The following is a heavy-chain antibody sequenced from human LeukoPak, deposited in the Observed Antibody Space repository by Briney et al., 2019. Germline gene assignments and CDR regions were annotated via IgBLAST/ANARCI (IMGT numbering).Heavy chain of an antibody. J-gene: IGHJ3*02. CDR3: ARTGRRYDFWSGYYNGDAFDI. D-gene: IGHD3-3*01. CDR1: GYSFTSYW. V-gene: IGHV5-51*01. Sequence: GESLQISCKGSGYSFTSYWIGWVRQMPGKGLEWMGIIYPGDSDTRYSPSFQGQVTISADKSISTAYLQWSSLKASDTAMYYCARTGRRYDFWSGYYNGDAFDIWGQGTMVTVSS. CDR2: IYPGDSDT.